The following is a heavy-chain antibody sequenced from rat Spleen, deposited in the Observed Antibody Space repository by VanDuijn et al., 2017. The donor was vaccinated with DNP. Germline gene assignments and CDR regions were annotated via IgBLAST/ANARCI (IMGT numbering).Heavy chain of an antibody. V-gene: IGHV4-2*01. J-gene: IGHJ4*01. D-gene: IGHD1-11*01. CDR1: GFNFNDYW. CDR2: INKDSSTI. Sequence: EVQLVESGGGPVQPGRSLKLSCAASGFNFNDYWMGWVRQAPGKGLEWIGQINKDSSTITYIPSLKDKFTISRDNDQNTLYLQMSKLGSEDTAIYYCARHGGYSDGYVMDAWGQGASVTVSS. CDR3: ARHGGYSDGYVMDA.